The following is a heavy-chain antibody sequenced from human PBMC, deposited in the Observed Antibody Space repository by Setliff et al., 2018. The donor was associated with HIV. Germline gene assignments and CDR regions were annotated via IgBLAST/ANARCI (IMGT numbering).Heavy chain of an antibody. D-gene: IGHD4-17*01. J-gene: IGHJ4*02. Sequence: SETLSLTCTVSGGSISTYYWSWIRQPPGKGLEWIGYIYYTGSTSYNPSLKSRILISVDTSKNKFSLKMSSVTAADTAVYYCAREIYGGNSRPFDYWGQGTLVTVSS. CDR1: GGSISTYY. CDR3: AREIYGGNSRPFDY. CDR2: IYYTGST. V-gene: IGHV4-59*01.